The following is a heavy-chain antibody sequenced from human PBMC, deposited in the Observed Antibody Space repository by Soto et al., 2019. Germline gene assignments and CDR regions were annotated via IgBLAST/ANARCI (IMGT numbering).Heavy chain of an antibody. J-gene: IGHJ4*02. D-gene: IGHD2-2*01. V-gene: IGHV3-23*01. CDR1: GFSFSSHA. CDR2: ISAGSGNT. CDR3: ARQKLKSSTWYGSLDS. Sequence: EVHLLESGGGFVQPGGSLRLSCVASGFSFSSHAMTWVRQAPGKGLEWVSVISAGSGNTYYAESVEGRFTVSRDNSKNTLWLQMDSLRVEDTGLYYCARQKLKSSTWYGSLDSWGQGTLVTVSS.